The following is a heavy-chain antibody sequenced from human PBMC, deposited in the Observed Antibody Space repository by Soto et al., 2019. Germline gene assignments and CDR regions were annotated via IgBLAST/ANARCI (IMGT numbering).Heavy chain of an antibody. CDR3: ARDWQLVY. Sequence: GESLRLSCAASGFTFSSYSMNWVRQAQGQGLEWVSSISSSSSYIYYADSVKGRLTISTDNAKNSLYLKMTSLRAEGTAVYYCARDWQLVYWGQGTLVTVSS. CDR1: GFTFSSYS. J-gene: IGHJ4*02. CDR2: ISSSSSYI. V-gene: IGHV3-21*03. D-gene: IGHD6-6*01.